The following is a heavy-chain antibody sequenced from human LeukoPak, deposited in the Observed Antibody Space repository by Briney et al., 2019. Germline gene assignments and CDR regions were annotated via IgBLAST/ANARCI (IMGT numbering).Heavy chain of an antibody. J-gene: IGHJ5*02. D-gene: IGHD2-2*01. V-gene: IGHV3-33*01. CDR1: GFTFSSYG. Sequence: GGSLRLSCAASGFTFSSYGMHWVRQAPGKGLEWVAVIWYDGSNKYYADSVKGRFTISRDNSKNTLYLQMNSLRAEDTAVYYCARGSGSTSYHLQDWFDPWGQGTLVTVSS. CDR3: ARGSGSTSYHLQDWFDP. CDR2: IWYDGSNK.